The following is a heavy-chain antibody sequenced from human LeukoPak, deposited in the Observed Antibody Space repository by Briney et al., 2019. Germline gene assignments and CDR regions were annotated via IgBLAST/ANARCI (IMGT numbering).Heavy chain of an antibody. CDR2: IKQDGSET. V-gene: IGHV3-7*03. J-gene: IGHJ1*01. D-gene: IGHD6-13*01. CDR3: AKDIIAAAGTTTYFQH. Sequence: GGSLRLSCAASGFTLSSHWMGWVRQAPGKGLEWVANIKQDGSETYYVGSVKGRFTISRDNAKNSLYLQMNSLRAEDTALYYCAKDIIAAAGTTTYFQHWGQGTLVTVSS. CDR1: GFTLSSHW.